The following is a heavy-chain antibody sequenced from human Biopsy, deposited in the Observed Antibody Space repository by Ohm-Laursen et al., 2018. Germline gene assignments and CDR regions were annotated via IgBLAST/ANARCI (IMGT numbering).Heavy chain of an antibody. CDR2: ISYTGYT. D-gene: IGHD4-23*01. Sequence: GNLSLTCTVSGGSFTGHYWSWIRQPPGKGLEWIGHISYTGYTSYNASLKSRVTISVDTSRNHFSLRLSSLTAADTAVYYCARGSNDFGGLYFPRWGQGTLLTVSS. V-gene: IGHV4-59*11. CDR1: GGSFTGHY. CDR3: ARGSNDFGGLYFPR. J-gene: IGHJ4*02.